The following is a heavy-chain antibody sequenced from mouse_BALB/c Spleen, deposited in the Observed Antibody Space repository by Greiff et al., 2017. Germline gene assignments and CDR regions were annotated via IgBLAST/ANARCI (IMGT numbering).Heavy chain of an antibody. CDR1: GFTFSSYG. CDR3: AREAFYAMDY. J-gene: IGHJ4*01. CDR2: INSNGGST. Sequence: EVNVVESGGGLVQPGGSLKLSCAASGFTFSSYGMSWVRQTPDKSLELVATINSNGGSTYYPDSVKGRFTISRDNAKNTLYLQMSSLKSEDTAMYYCAREAFYAMDYWGQGTSVTVSS. V-gene: IGHV5-6-3*01.